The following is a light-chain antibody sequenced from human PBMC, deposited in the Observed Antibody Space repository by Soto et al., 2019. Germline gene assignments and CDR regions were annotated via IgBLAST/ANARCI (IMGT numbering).Light chain of an antibody. CDR3: QQADSFPLT. J-gene: IGKJ4*01. CDR2: AAS. Sequence: DIQMTQSPSSVSASVGDRVIITCRASQDISSWLAWYQQKAGEAPKLLIFAASRLHSGVPSRFSGSVSGTEFTLTITNLQPEDFATYYCQQADSFPLTFGGGTKVEIK. CDR1: QDISSW. V-gene: IGKV1D-12*01.